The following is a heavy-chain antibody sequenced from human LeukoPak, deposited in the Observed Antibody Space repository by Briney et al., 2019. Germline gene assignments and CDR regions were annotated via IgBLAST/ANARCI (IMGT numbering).Heavy chain of an antibody. J-gene: IGHJ4*02. Sequence: SETLSLTCTVSGDSISNYYWNWIRQPAGKGLEWIGRINTSGSTNHNPSLKSRITMSVDASKNQFSLKLNSVTAADTAVYYGARYRQESSGQFDYWGQGALVTVSS. CDR3: ARYRQESSGQFDY. V-gene: IGHV4-4*07. D-gene: IGHD3-22*01. CDR1: GDSISNYY. CDR2: INTSGST.